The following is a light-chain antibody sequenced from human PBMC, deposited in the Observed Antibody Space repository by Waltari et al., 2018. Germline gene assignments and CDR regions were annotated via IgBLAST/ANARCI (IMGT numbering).Light chain of an antibody. V-gene: IGKV1-5*03. CDR3: QHYDSFPET. CDR1: QSISSW. J-gene: IGKJ2*01. Sequence: DIQMTQSPATLSASVGDRVTITCRASQSISSWLAWYQQKPGKAPKLLIYKASSLESGVPSRFSGSGSGTEFTLTISSLQPDDFATYSCQHYDSFPETFGQGTKLEIK. CDR2: KAS.